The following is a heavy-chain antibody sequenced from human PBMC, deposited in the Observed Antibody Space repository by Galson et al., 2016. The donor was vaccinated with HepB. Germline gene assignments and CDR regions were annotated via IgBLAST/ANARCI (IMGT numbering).Heavy chain of an antibody. CDR2: IVVDSGSP. D-gene: IGHD2-21*01. CDR3: AALRVVGPTAVDY. V-gene: IGHV1-58*02. Sequence: SVKVSCKASGITFTNAAIQWVRQARGQRLEWIGWIVVDSGSPKYSQKFQERVTITRDVSTSTAYLELRSLISDDTAVYYCAALRVVGPTAVDYWGRGTLVTVSS. J-gene: IGHJ4*02. CDR1: GITFTNAA.